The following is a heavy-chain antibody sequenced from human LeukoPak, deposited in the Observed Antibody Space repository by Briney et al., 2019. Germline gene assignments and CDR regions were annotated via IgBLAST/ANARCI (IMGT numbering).Heavy chain of an antibody. D-gene: IGHD6-6*01. Sequence: SETLSLTCTVSGGSISSYYWSWIRQPPGKGLEWIGYIYTSGSTNYNPSLKSRVTISVDTSKNQFSLKLSSVTAADTAVYYCARHSSSAAAFDIWGQGAMVTVSS. V-gene: IGHV4-4*09. CDR3: ARHSSSAAAFDI. J-gene: IGHJ3*02. CDR1: GGSISSYY. CDR2: IYTSGST.